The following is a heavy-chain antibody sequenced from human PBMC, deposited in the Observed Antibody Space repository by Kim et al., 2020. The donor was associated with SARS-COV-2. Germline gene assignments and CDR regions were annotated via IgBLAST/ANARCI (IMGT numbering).Heavy chain of an antibody. CDR3: ARIQSIVGATRVFAFDI. CDR1: GGSVSSGSYY. Sequence: SETLSLTCTVSGGSVSSGSYYWSWIRQPPGKGLEWIGYIYYSGSTNYNPSLKSRVTISVDTSKNQFSLKLSSVTAADTAVYYCARIQSIVGATRVFAFDIWGQGTMVTVSS. D-gene: IGHD1-26*01. J-gene: IGHJ3*02. CDR2: IYYSGST. V-gene: IGHV4-61*01.